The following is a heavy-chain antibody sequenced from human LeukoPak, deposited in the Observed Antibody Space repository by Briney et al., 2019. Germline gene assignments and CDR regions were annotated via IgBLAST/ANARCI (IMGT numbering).Heavy chain of an antibody. CDR3: ARRRDYYYYGMGV. Sequence: PSETLSLTCTVSGGSISSSSYYWSWIRQPPGKGLEWIGYIYYSGSTNYNPSLKSRVTISVDTSKNQFSLKLSSVTAADTAVYYCARRRDYYYYGMGVWGQGTTVTVSS. CDR2: IYYSGST. J-gene: IGHJ6*02. V-gene: IGHV4-61*05. CDR1: GGSISSSSYY.